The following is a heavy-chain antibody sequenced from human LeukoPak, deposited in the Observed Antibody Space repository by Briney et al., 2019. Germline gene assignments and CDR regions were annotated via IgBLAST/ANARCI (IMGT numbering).Heavy chain of an antibody. V-gene: IGHV1-69*05. CDR3: ASTIGGDLYYYYYMDV. CDR1: GGTFSSYA. Sequence: GASVRVSSKASGGTFSSYAISWVCQAPGQGLEWMGGIIPIFGTANYAQKFQGRVTITTDESTSTAYMEMSSLRAEDTAVYYCASTIGGDLYYYYYMDVWGKGTTVTVSS. D-gene: IGHD2-21*02. CDR2: IIPIFGTA. J-gene: IGHJ6*03.